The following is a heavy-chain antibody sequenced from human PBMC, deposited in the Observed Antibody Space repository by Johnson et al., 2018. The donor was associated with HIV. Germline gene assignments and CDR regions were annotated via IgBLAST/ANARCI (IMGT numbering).Heavy chain of an antibody. CDR2: ISYDGTNK. Sequence: QVQLVESGGGVVQPGRSLRLSCAASGFTFSSYAMHWVRQAPGKGLEWVAVISYDGTNKYYAESVKGRFTISRDNSKTTLYLQMNSLRAEDTAVYYCAKSGLFVLVVYATDVFDIWGQGTMVTVSS. CDR3: AKSGLFVLVVYATDVFDI. CDR1: GFTFSSYA. V-gene: IGHV3-30*04. D-gene: IGHD2-8*02. J-gene: IGHJ3*02.